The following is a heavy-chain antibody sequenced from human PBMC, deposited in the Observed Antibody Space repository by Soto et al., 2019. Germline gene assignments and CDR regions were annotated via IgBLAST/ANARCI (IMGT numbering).Heavy chain of an antibody. J-gene: IGHJ6*02. V-gene: IGHV1-2*02. Sequence: QVQLVQSGAEVKKPGASVKVSCKASGHTFTGYYMHWVRQAPGQGLEWMGWINPNNGGTNYAQKFQGRVTMTRDTSISTAYMELRRLRSDDTAVYYCARDSAKVVTTTYYGIDVWGQGTTVTVFS. CDR3: ARDSAKVVTTTYYGIDV. CDR1: GHTFTGYY. D-gene: IGHD3-22*01. CDR2: INPNNGGT.